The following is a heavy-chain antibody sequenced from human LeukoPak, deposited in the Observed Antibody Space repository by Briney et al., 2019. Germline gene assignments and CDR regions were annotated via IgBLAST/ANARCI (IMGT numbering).Heavy chain of an antibody. J-gene: IGHJ6*03. V-gene: IGHV4-39*01. CDR1: GGSLSGYY. CDR3: AGSRYYYYYMDV. Sequence: SGTLSLTCAAYGGSLSGYYWGWIRQPPGKGLEWIGSIYYSGSTYYNPSLKSRVTISVDTSKNQFSLKLSSVTAADTAVYYCAGSRYYYYYMDVWGKGTTVTVPS. CDR2: IYYSGST.